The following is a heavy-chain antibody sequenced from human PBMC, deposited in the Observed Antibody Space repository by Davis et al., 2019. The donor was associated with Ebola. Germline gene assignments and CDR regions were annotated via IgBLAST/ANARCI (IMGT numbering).Heavy chain of an antibody. V-gene: IGHV1-69*04. CDR2: IIPILGIA. CDR1: GYTFTSYA. D-gene: IGHD2-2*01. Sequence: AASVKVSCKASGYTFTSYAISWVRQAPGQGLEWMGRIIPILGIANYAQKFQGRVTMTRDTSTSTVYMELSSLRSEDTAVYYCARGGGVYQLLLLYWGQGTLVTVSS. CDR3: ARGGGVYQLLLLY. J-gene: IGHJ4*02.